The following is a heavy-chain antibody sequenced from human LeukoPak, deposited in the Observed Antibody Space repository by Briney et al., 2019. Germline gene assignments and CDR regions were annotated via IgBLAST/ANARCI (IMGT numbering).Heavy chain of an antibody. D-gene: IGHD6-19*01. V-gene: IGHV3-9*01. CDR3: AKDHSAGFGLQWLSDY. J-gene: IGHJ4*02. Sequence: PGRSLRLSCAASGFTFDDYAMHWVRQAPGKGLEWVSGISWNSGSIGYADSVKGRFTISRDNSKNTLYLQMNSLRAEDTAVYYCAKDHSAGFGLQWLSDYWGQGTLVTVSS. CDR2: ISWNSGSI. CDR1: GFTFDDYA.